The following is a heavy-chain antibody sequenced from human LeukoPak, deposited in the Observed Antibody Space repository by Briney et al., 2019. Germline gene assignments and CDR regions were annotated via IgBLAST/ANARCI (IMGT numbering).Heavy chain of an antibody. CDR3: AKGGPDYGDYGAADY. Sequence: GGSLRLSCAASGFTFSSYGMHWVRQAPGKGLEWVAVISYDGSNKYYADSVKGRFTISRDNSKNTLYLQMNSLRAEDTAVYYCAKGGPDYGDYGAADYWGQGTLVTVSS. CDR2: ISYDGSNK. CDR1: GFTFSSYG. D-gene: IGHD4-17*01. V-gene: IGHV3-30*18. J-gene: IGHJ4*02.